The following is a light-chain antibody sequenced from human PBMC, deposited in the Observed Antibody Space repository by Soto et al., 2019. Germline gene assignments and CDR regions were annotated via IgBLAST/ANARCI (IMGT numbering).Light chain of an antibody. CDR3: QQRSNWPPG. J-gene: IGKJ4*01. CDR2: DAS. V-gene: IGKV3-11*01. Sequence: EIVLTQSPATLSLSPGVRATLSCRASQSVSSYLAWYQQKPGQAPRLLIYDASNRATGIPARFSGSGSGTDFTLTISSLEPEDFAVYYCQQRSNWPPGFGGGTKVEIK. CDR1: QSVSSY.